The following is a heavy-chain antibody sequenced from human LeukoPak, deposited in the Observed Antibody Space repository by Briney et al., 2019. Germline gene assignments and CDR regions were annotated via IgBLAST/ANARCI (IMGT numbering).Heavy chain of an antibody. CDR1: EFSVSHNY. V-gene: IGHV3-53*01. Sequence: GGSLRLSCAASEFSVSHNYMSWVRQAPGKGLEWVSVIHSDGTTHYADSVKGRFTISRDNSKNTLYLQMNSLRVEDTAMYYCARETGYSTSWYAYYFDYWGQGTLVTVSS. D-gene: IGHD6-13*01. CDR3: ARETGYSTSWYAYYFDY. CDR2: IHSDGTT. J-gene: IGHJ4*02.